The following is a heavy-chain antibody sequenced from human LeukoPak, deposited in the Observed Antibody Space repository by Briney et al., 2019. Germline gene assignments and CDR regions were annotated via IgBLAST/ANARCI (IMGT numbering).Heavy chain of an antibody. Sequence: GGSLRLSCAASGFTFSSYEMNWVRQAPGRGLEWVSYISSSGSTRYYADSVKGRFTISRDNAKNSLSLQMNSLRAEDTAVYYCARDYYGSGKVFDYWGQGTLVTVSS. CDR1: GFTFSSYE. J-gene: IGHJ4*02. D-gene: IGHD3-10*01. V-gene: IGHV3-48*03. CDR3: ARDYYGSGKVFDY. CDR2: ISSSGSTR.